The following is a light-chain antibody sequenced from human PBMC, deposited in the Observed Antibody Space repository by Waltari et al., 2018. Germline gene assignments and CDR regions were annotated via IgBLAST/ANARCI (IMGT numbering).Light chain of an antibody. CDR2: DAS. Sequence: EVVLTQSPDFQSVTLKEKVTITCRASQSIGSSVHWYQQKPDQSPKLLITDASQSFSGAPSRFSGSGSGTDFTLTLNGLEAEDAATYYCHQSRTFPITFGQGTRLEIK. J-gene: IGKJ5*01. CDR1: QSIGSS. V-gene: IGKV6-21*01. CDR3: HQSRTFPIT.